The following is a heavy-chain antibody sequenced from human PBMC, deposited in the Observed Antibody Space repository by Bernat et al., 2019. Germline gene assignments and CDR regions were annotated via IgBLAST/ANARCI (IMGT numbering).Heavy chain of an antibody. V-gene: IGHV2-26*01. Sequence: QVTLKESGPVLVKPTETLTLTRTVSGFSLSNARMGVSWIRQPPGKALEWLAHIFSNDEKSYSTSLKSRLTISKDTSKSQVVLTMTNMDPVDTATYYCARILPRGWFDPWGQGTLVTVSS. CDR2: IFSNDEK. D-gene: IGHD3-16*01. CDR3: ARILPRGWFDP. J-gene: IGHJ5*02. CDR1: GFSLSNARMG.